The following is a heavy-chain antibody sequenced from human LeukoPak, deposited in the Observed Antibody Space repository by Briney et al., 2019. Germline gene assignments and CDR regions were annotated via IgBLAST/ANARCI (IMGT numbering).Heavy chain of an antibody. CDR3: ARYSGSYSGFDY. J-gene: IGHJ4*02. CDR1: GGSISSYY. CDR2: IYYSGSI. D-gene: IGHD1-26*01. Sequence: SETLSLTCTVSGGSISSYYWSWIRQPPGKGLEWIGYIYYSGSINYNPSLKSRVTISVDTSKNQFSLKLRSVTAADTAVYYCARYSGSYSGFDYWRQGTLVTVSS. V-gene: IGHV4-59*08.